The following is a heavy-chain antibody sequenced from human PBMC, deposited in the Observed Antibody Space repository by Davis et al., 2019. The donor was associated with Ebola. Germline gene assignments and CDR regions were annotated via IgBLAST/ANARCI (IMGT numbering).Heavy chain of an antibody. J-gene: IGHJ6*02. CDR3: ASYCSGGSCYSQIGYYYYYGMDV. Sequence: ASVKVSCKASGYTFTSYGISWVRQAPGQGLEWMGWISAYNGNTNYAQKLQGRVTMTTDTSTSTAYMELRSLRSDATAVYYCASYCSGGSCYSQIGYYYYYGMDVWGQGTTVTVSS. CDR1: GYTFTSYG. CDR2: ISAYNGNT. V-gene: IGHV1-18*01. D-gene: IGHD2-15*01.